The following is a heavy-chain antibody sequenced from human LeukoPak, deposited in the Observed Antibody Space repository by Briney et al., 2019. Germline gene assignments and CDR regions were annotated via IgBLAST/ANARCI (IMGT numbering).Heavy chain of an antibody. CDR1: GFTFSSYA. CDR2: ISGSGGST. CDR3: AKAPAAAGVFDY. Sequence: PGGSLRLSCAASGFTFSSYAMSWVRQAPGKGLEWVSAISGSGGSTYYADSVKGRFAISRDNSKNTLYLQMNSLRAEDTAVYYCAKAPAAAGVFDYWGQGTLVTVSS. J-gene: IGHJ4*02. V-gene: IGHV3-23*01. D-gene: IGHD6-13*01.